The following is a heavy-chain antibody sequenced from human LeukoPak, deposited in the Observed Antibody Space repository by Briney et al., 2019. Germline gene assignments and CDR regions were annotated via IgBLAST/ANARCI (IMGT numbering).Heavy chain of an antibody. D-gene: IGHD3-3*01. J-gene: IGHJ4*02. CDR3: ARAGNYYDFWSGYYSFDY. CDR1: GFTFSDYY. CDR2: ISSSGSTI. Sequence: GGSLRLSCAASGFTFSDYYMSWIRQAPGKGLEWASYISSSGSTIYYADSVKGRFTISRDNAKNSLYLQMNSLRAEDTAVYYCARAGNYYDFWSGYYSFDYWGQGTLVTVSS. V-gene: IGHV3-11*04.